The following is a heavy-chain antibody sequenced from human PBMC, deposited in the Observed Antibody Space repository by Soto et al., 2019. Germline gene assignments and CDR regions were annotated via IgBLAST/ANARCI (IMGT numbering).Heavy chain of an antibody. CDR1: GGSISSGGYS. Sequence: SETLSLTCAVSGGSISSGGYSWSWIRQPPGKGLEWIGYIYHSGSTYYNPSLKSRVTISVDRSKNQFSLKLSSVTAADTAVYYCARGGRYYYGSGNSLPPTRRANNWFDPWGQGTLVTVSS. V-gene: IGHV4-30-2*01. CDR3: ARGGRYYYGSGNSLPPTRRANNWFDP. D-gene: IGHD3-10*01. CDR2: IYHSGST. J-gene: IGHJ5*02.